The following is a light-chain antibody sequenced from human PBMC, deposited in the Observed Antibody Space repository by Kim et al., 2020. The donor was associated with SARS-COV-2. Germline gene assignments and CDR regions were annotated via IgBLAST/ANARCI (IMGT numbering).Light chain of an antibody. V-gene: IGLV4-69*01. CDR2: LNSDGSH. J-gene: IGLJ3*02. CDR3: QTWGTGLNWV. CDR1: SGHSSYA. Sequence: VKLTCTLSSGHSSYAIAWHQQQPEKGPRYLMKLNSDGSHSKGDGIPDRFSGSSSGAERYLTISSLQSEDEADYYCQTWGTGLNWVFGGGTKVTVL.